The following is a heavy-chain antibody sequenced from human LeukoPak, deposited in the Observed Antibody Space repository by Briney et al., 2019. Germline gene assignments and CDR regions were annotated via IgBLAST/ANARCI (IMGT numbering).Heavy chain of an antibody. CDR2: IKQDGSEK. D-gene: IGHD3-10*01. V-gene: IGHV3-7*01. CDR1: GFTFSSYG. CDR3: ARPYGSGSRSGYFAY. J-gene: IGHJ4*02. Sequence: PGGSLRLSCAASGFTFSSYGMSWVRQAPGKGLEWVADIKQDGSEKYYVDSVKGRFTISRDNAKNSLYLQMNSLRAEDTAVYYCARPYGSGSRSGYFAYWGQGTLVTVSS.